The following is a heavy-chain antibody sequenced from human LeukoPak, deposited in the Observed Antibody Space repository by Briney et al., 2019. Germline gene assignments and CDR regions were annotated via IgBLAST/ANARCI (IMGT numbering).Heavy chain of an antibody. V-gene: IGHV1-2*02. D-gene: IGHD3-10*01. CDR1: GYTFTGYY. J-gene: IGHJ6*03. CDR2: INPNSGGT. CDR3: ARAVGSGSFQTYYYYMDV. Sequence: ASVKVSCKASGYTFTGYYMLWVRQAPGQGLEWMGWINPNSGGTNYAQKFQGRVTMTRDTSISTAYMELRSLRSDDTAVYYCARAVGSGSFQTYYYYMDVWGKGTTVTISS.